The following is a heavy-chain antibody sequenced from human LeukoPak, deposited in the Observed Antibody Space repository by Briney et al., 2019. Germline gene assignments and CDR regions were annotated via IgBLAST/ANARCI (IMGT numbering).Heavy chain of an antibody. V-gene: IGHV3-7*01. D-gene: IGHD5-12*01. Sequence: GGSLRLSCAASGFTFSSYWMSWVCQAPGKGLEWVANIKQDGSEKYYVDSVKGRFTISRDNAKNSLYLQMNSLRAEDTAVYYCARLIVATIFGYFDYWGQGTLVTVSS. CDR2: IKQDGSEK. J-gene: IGHJ4*02. CDR1: GFTFSSYW. CDR3: ARLIVATIFGYFDY.